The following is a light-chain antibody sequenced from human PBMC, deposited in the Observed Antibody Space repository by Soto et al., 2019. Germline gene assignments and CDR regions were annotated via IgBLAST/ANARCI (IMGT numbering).Light chain of an antibody. CDR3: TSSTSSPTPA. CDR2: DVS. V-gene: IGLV2-14*01. J-gene: IGLJ1*01. Sequence: QSVLTQPASVSGSPGQSITICCTGTSSDVGGYNYVSWYQQHPGKAPKLMIYDVSNRPSGVSNRFSGSKSGNTASLTISGLQAEDEADYYSTSSTSSPTPALGTAPNVTV. CDR1: SSDVGGYNY.